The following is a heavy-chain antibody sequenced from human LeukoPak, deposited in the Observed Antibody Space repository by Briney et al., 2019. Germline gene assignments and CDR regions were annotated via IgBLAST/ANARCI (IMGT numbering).Heavy chain of an antibody. CDR2: ISSSGSTI. CDR3: ARETMVTGHAFDI. D-gene: IGHD5-18*01. V-gene: IGHV3-48*03. J-gene: IGHJ3*02. Sequence: GGSLRLSCAASGFTFSSYEMNWVRQAPGKGLEWVSYISSSGSTIYYADSVKGRFTISRDNAKNSLYLQMNSLRAEDTAVYYCARETMVTGHAFDIWGQGTMVTVSS. CDR1: GFTFSSYE.